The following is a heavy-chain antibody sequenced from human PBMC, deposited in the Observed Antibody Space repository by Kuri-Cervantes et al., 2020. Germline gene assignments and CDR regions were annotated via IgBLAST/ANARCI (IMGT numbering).Heavy chain of an antibody. D-gene: IGHD1-1*01. CDR2: INPNSGGT. Sequence: ASVKVSCKASGFTFTSSAVQWVRQAPGQGLEWMGWINPNSGGTNYAQKFQGRVTMTRDTSISTAYMELSRLRSDDTAVYYCARKSTTATTNAFDIWGQGTMVTVSS. J-gene: IGHJ3*02. V-gene: IGHV1-2*02. CDR3: ARKSTTATTNAFDI. CDR1: GFTFTSSA.